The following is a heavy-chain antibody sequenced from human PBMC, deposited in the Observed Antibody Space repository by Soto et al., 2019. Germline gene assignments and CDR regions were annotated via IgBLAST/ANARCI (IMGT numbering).Heavy chain of an antibody. CDR2: IYYSGST. V-gene: IGHV4-39*01. D-gene: IGHD5-12*01. J-gene: IGHJ4*02. Sequence: QLQLQESGPGLVKPSETLSLTCTVSGGSISSSSYYWGWIRQPPGKGLEWIGSIYYSGSTYYNPSLKSRVTISVDTSKNQFSLKLSSVTAADTAVYYCARHGWLQPIDYWGQGTLVTVSS. CDR1: GGSISSSSYY. CDR3: ARHGWLQPIDY.